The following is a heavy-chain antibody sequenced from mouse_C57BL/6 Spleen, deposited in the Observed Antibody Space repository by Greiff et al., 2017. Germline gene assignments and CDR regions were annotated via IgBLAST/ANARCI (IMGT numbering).Heavy chain of an antibody. Sequence: VQLQQSGAELVRPGASVTLSCKASGYTFTDYEMHWVKQTPVHGLEWIGAIDPETGGTAYNQKFTGKAILTADKSSSTAYMELRSLTSEDSAVYYCTIGDGYFDVWGTGTTVTVSS. V-gene: IGHV1-15*01. CDR2: IDPETGGT. J-gene: IGHJ1*03. CDR3: TIGDGYFDV. D-gene: IGHD2-3*01. CDR1: GYTFTDYE.